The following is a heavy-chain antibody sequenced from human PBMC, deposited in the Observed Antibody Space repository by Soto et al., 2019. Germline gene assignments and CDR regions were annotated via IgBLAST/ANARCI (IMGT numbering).Heavy chain of an antibody. V-gene: IGHV1-69*01. CDR1: GGTFSSYA. CDR3: ARTSDTAMVKVHAFDI. D-gene: IGHD5-18*01. J-gene: IGHJ3*02. CDR2: IIPIFGTA. Sequence: QVQLVQSGAEVKKPGSSVKVSCKASGGTFSSYAISWVRQAPGQGLEWMGGIIPIFGTANYAQKFQGRVTITADESTSTAYMGLSSLRSEDTAVYYCARTSDTAMVKVHAFDIWGQGTMVTVSS.